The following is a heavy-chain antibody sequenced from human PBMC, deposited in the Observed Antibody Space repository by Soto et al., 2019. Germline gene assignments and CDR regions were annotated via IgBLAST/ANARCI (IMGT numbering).Heavy chain of an antibody. Sequence: GASVKVSCKASGYTFTSYGISWVRQAPGQGLEWMGWISAYNGNTNYAQKLQGRVTMTTDTSTSTAYMELRSLRSDDTAVYYCARDLVARIRPHYYDRRPPDAFDIWGQGTMVTVSS. J-gene: IGHJ3*02. CDR3: ARDLVARIRPHYYDRRPPDAFDI. D-gene: IGHD3-22*01. V-gene: IGHV1-18*04. CDR1: GYTFTSYG. CDR2: ISAYNGNT.